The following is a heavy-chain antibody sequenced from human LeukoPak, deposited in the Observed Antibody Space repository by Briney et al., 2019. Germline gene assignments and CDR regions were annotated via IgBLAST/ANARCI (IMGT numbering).Heavy chain of an antibody. V-gene: IGHV1-18*01. D-gene: IGHD6-19*01. J-gene: IGHJ4*02. CDR1: GYTFTSYG. CDR3: ARSSLAVAGSVFDY. Sequence: GASVKVSCKASGYTFTSYGISWVRPAPGQGLEWMGWISTYNGNTHYAQKLQGRVTMTTDTSTSTAYMELRSLRSDDTAVYYCARSSLAVAGSVFDYWGQGTLVTVSS. CDR2: ISTYNGNT.